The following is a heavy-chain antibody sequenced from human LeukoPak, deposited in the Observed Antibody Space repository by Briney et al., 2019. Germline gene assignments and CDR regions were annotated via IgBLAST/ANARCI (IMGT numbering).Heavy chain of an antibody. J-gene: IGHJ4*02. D-gene: IGHD2-2*01. CDR3: ARLGWGGYCSSTSCLGRG. Sequence: GSLRLSCAASGFTFSSYDMSWVRQAPGKGLEWIGSIYYSGSTYYNPSLKSRVTTSVDTSKNQFSLKLSSVTAADTAVYYCARLGWGGYCSSTSCLGRGWGQGTLVTVSS. V-gene: IGHV4-39*01. CDR2: IYYSGST. CDR1: GFTFSSYD.